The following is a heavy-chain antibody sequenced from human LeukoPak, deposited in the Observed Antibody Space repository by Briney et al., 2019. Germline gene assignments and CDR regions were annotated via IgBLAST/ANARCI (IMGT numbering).Heavy chain of an antibody. CDR2: IIPIFGTA. V-gene: IGHV1-69*13. D-gene: IGHD3-9*01. CDR3: ARASYDILTITPSLGWFDP. Sequence: SVKVSCKASGYTFTSYYMHWVRQAPGQGLEWMGGIIPIFGTANYAQKFQGRVTITADESTSTAYMELSSLRSEDTAVYYCARASYDILTITPSLGWFDPWGQGTLVTVSS. CDR1: GYTFTSYY. J-gene: IGHJ5*02.